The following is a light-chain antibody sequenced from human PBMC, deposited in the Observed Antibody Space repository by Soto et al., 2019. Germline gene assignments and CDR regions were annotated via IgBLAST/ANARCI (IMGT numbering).Light chain of an antibody. CDR1: SSDVGDYNY. CDR2: DVS. J-gene: IGLJ1*01. Sequence: QSVLTQPASVSGSPGQSITISCTGTSSDVGDYNYVSWYQQHPGKAPKLMIFDVSNRPSGVSNRFSGSKSGNTASLTISGLQAEDEADYYCNSYTSSSTRVFGTGTKLTVL. V-gene: IGLV2-14*01. CDR3: NSYTSSSTRV.